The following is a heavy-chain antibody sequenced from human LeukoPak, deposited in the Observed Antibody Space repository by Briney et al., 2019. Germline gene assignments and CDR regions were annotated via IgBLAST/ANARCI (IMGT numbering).Heavy chain of an antibody. CDR3: ARDHSGYAYALGY. D-gene: IGHD5-12*01. J-gene: IGHJ4*02. CDR2: INPNSGGT. Sequence: GASVKVSCKASGYTFTGYYMHWVRQAPGQGLEWMGWINPNSGGTNYAQKFQGRVTMTRDTSISTAYMELSRLRSDDTAVYYCARDHSGYAYALGYWGQGTLVTVSS. CDR1: GYTFTGYY. V-gene: IGHV1-2*02.